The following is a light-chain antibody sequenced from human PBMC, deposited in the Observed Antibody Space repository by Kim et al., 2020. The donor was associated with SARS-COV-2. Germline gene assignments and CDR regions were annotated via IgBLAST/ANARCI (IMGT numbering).Light chain of an antibody. CDR1: QSISAS. CDR3: QQYDNWPLT. V-gene: IGKV3-15*01. CDR2: GAF. Sequence: VSPGERATLSCRASQSISASLAWYHQKPGQAPRLLIYGAFTRATGIPARFSGSESGTEFTLTISSLQSEDFAIYYCQQYDNWPLTFGGGTKVDIK. J-gene: IGKJ4*01.